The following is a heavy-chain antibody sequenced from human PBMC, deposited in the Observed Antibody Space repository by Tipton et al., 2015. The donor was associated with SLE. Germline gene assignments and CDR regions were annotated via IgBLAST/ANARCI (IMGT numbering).Heavy chain of an antibody. V-gene: IGHV4-34*01. CDR3: ARRGIHCGGDCYSDY. CDR1: GGSISSHY. J-gene: IGHJ4*02. D-gene: IGHD2-21*02. CDR2: INHSGST. Sequence: TLSLTCTVSGGSISSHYWSWIRQPPGKGLEWIGEINHSGSTNYNPSLKSRVTISVDTSKNQFSLKLSSVTAADTAVYYCARRGIHCGGDCYSDYWGQGTLVTVSS.